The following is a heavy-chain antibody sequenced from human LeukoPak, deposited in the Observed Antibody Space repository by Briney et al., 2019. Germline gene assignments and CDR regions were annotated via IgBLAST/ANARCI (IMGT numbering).Heavy chain of an antibody. CDR2: INHSGST. CDR3: ARAAVVVAATTIYYYGMDV. V-gene: IGHV4-34*01. CDR1: GGSFSGYY. Sequence: SETLSLTCAVSGGSFSGYYWSWIRQPPGKGLEWIWAINHSGSTNYNPSLKSRVNISVDTSKKQFSLKLSSVTAADTAVYYCARAAVVVAATTIYYYGMDVWGQGTTVTVSS. D-gene: IGHD2-15*01. J-gene: IGHJ6*02.